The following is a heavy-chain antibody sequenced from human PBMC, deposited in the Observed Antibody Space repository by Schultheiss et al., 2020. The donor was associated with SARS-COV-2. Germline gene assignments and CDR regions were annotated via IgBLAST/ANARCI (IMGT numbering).Heavy chain of an antibody. Sequence: SVKVSCRASGYTFTNYGISWVRQAPGQGLEWMGGITPTFGTANYTQKFQGRVTITADKSTSTAYMELSSLRSEDTAVYYCAGGGRGWVKDAFDIWGQGTMVTVSS. D-gene: IGHD6-19*01. CDR1: GYTFTNYG. CDR3: AGGGRGWVKDAFDI. CDR2: ITPTFGTA. V-gene: IGHV1-69*06. J-gene: IGHJ3*02.